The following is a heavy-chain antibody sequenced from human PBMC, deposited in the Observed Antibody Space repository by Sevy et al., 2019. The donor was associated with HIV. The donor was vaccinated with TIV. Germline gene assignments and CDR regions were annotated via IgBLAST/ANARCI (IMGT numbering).Heavy chain of an antibody. CDR2: IKSESDGGAT. D-gene: IGHD1-1*01. CDR1: GFTYSNAW. CDR3: ITEGNSYDYYQATAV. J-gene: IGHJ6*02. Sequence: GGSLRLSCTAAGFTYSNAWMSWVRQAPGKGLEWVGRIKSESDGGATDYAAFVKGRFTISRDDSENTLYVQMNSVKTEDTAIYYSITEGNSYDYYQATAVWGQGTPVTFSS. V-gene: IGHV3-15*01.